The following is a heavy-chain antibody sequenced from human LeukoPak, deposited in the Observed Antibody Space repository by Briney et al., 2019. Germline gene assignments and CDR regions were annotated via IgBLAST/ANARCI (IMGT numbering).Heavy chain of an antibody. CDR2: IYYSGST. CDR3: ARTRRITMVRGGGIDY. V-gene: IGHV4-61*01. J-gene: IGHJ4*02. D-gene: IGHD3-10*01. Sequence: SETLSLTCTVSGGSISSSSYYWSWIRQPPGKGLEWIGYIYYSGSTNYNPSLKSRVTISVDTSKNQFSLKLSSVTAADTAVYYCARTRRITMVRGGGIDYWGQGTLVTVSS. CDR1: GGSISSSSYY.